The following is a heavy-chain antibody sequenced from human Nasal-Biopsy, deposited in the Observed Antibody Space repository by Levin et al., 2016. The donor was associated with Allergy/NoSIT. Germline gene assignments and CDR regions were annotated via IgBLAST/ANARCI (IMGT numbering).Heavy chain of an antibody. D-gene: IGHD3-10*01. CDR2: ISDTSSYI. CDR1: GFNLRPYS. V-gene: IGHV3-21*01. CDR3: VRDGAELNADLDL. J-gene: IGHJ5*02. Sequence: GGSLRLSCVASGFNLRPYSMHWVRQAPGKGLEWVSFISDTSSYIYYADSVRGRFTISRDNAENSLFLQMNSLAAEDTAVYYCVRDGAELNADLDLWGQGTLVTVSS.